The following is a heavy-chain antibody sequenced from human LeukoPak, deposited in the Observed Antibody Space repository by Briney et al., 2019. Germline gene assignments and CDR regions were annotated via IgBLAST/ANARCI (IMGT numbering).Heavy chain of an antibody. Sequence: GASVKVSCKASGYTFASYGISWVRQAPGQGLEWMGWISAYNGNTNYAQKLQGRVTMTTDTSTNTAYMEMRSLRSDDTAVYYCARLVPSMAPPDYWGQGTLVTVSS. CDR2: ISAYNGNT. CDR1: GYTFASYG. D-gene: IGHD2-2*01. J-gene: IGHJ4*02. V-gene: IGHV1-18*01. CDR3: ARLVPSMAPPDY.